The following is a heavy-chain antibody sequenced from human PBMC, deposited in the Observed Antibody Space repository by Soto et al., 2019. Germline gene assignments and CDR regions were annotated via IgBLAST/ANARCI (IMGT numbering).Heavy chain of an antibody. J-gene: IGHJ6*03. CDR1: GFTFSNYW. V-gene: IGHV3-7*01. Sequence: GGSLRLSCAASGFTFSNYWMSWVRQAPGKGLEWVANIKQDGSEKYYVDSVKGRFTISRDNAKNSLYLQMNSLRAEDTAVYYCARDKLGLYYYYYMDVWGKGTTVTVSS. CDR3: ARDKLGLYYYYYMDV. D-gene: IGHD7-27*01. CDR2: IKQDGSEK.